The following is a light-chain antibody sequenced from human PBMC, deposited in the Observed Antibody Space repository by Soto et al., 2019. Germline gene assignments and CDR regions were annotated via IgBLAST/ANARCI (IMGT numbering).Light chain of an antibody. CDR2: TAS. CDR1: QTTRSW. Sequence: DIQMTQSPSTLSGSVGDRVTITCRASQTTRSWLSWYQQKPGKAPKLLIYTASTLKSGDPSRFSGSGSRREFTLTISRLQPDDFATYYCQHYNSYSEAFGQGTKGDIK. J-gene: IGKJ1*01. V-gene: IGKV1-5*03. CDR3: QHYNSYSEA.